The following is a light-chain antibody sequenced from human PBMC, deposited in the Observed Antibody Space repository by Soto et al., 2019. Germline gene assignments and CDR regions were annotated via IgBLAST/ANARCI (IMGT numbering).Light chain of an antibody. CDR2: GAS. CDR1: QSVSSSY. V-gene: IGKV3-20*01. J-gene: IGKJ2*01. Sequence: EIVLTQSPGTLSLSPGERATLSCRASQSVSSSYLAWFQQKPGQAPRLLIYGASGRATGIPDRFSGSGSGTDFTLTICRLEPVDFAVYYCQQYGSSPPYTFGQGTKLEIK. CDR3: QQYGSSPPYT.